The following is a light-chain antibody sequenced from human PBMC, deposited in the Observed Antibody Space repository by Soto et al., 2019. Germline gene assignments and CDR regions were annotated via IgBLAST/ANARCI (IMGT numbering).Light chain of an antibody. V-gene: IGKV1-9*01. CDR1: QGISSS. Sequence: DIQLTQSPSFLSASVGDRVTITCRASQGISSSLAWYQQKPGEAPRLLIYAASTLQSGVPSRFSGSGYGTEFTLTISSLQPDDFATYYCQQYNSYPRTFGQGTKVDIK. J-gene: IGKJ1*01. CDR2: AAS. CDR3: QQYNSYPRT.